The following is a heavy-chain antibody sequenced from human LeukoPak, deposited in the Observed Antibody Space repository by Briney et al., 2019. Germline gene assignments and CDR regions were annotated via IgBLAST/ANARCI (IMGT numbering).Heavy chain of an antibody. CDR2: ISAYNGNT. CDR3: ARTLAILEWLSN. Sequence: ASVKVSRKASGYTFTSYGISWVRQAPGQGLEWMGWISAYNGNTNYAQKLQGRVTMTTDTSTSTAYMELRSLRSDDTAVYYCARTLAILEWLSNWGQGTLVTVSS. V-gene: IGHV1-18*01. CDR1: GYTFTSYG. J-gene: IGHJ4*02. D-gene: IGHD3-3*01.